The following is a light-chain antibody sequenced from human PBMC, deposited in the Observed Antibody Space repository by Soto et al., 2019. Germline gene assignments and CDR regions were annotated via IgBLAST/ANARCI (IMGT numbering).Light chain of an antibody. J-gene: IGKJ4*01. CDR1: QGTRND. CDR3: LQQNSYPELT. Sequence: DIQMTQSPSSLSASVGDRVTITCRASQGTRNDLGWYQQKPGKAPKRLIYAASSLQSGVPSRFSGSGSGTAFNLAISSLQPEDYTTYYCLQQNSYPELTFGGGTKVEIK. V-gene: IGKV1-17*01. CDR2: AAS.